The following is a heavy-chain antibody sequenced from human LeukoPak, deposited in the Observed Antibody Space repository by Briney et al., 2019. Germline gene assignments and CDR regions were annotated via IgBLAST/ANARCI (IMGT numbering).Heavy chain of an antibody. V-gene: IGHV3-74*01. Sequence: GGSLRLSCAASGFTFSSYWMHWVRQAPGEGLVWVSRINNDASSTSYADSGKSRFTISRDNAKNTLYLQMNSLRAGDTAVYYCESLVVTDNWAFDIWGQGTMVIVSS. D-gene: IGHD2-21*02. J-gene: IGHJ3*02. CDR3: ESLVVTDNWAFDI. CDR2: INNDASST. CDR1: GFTFSSYW.